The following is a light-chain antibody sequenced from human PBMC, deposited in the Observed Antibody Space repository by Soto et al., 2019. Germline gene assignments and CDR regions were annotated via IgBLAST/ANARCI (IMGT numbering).Light chain of an antibody. CDR3: QQFSSYPLT. Sequence: EIVLTQSPVTLSFSPVERATISFRASQSVSSNYLAWYQQKPGQAPRLLIYGASSRATGIPDRFSGSGSGTEFTLTISRLEPEDFAVYYCQQFSSYPLTFGGGTKVDIK. CDR2: GAS. J-gene: IGKJ4*01. V-gene: IGKV3-20*01. CDR1: QSVSSNY.